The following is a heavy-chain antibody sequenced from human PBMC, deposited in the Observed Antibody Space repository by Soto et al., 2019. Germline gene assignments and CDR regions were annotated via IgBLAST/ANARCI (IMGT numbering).Heavy chain of an antibody. D-gene: IGHD2-21*02. V-gene: IGHV1-3*01. Sequence: ASVKVSRTASGYNFTSYGIHWVRQASGKRLEWMGWINAANCDTKYSPNFQGRVTITRDTYASTAYMELGSLRYEDTAVYYCVRRHVSATAIDWFDPWGQGTLVTSPQ. CDR3: VRRHVSATAIDWFDP. J-gene: IGHJ5*02. CDR1: GYNFTSYG. CDR2: INAANCDT.